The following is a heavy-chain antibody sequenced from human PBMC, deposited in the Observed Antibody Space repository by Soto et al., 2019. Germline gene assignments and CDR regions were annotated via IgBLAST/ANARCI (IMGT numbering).Heavy chain of an antibody. V-gene: IGHV6-1*01. Sequence: PSQTLSLTCVISGDSVSSNSPAWNLIIHSPWPRREWLGRTYYRSKWYNDYAVSVKSRITINPDTSKNQFSLQLNSVTPEDTAVYYCARGVSPSIAARPDWFDPWGQGTLVTVSS. D-gene: IGHD6-6*01. J-gene: IGHJ5*02. CDR3: ARGVSPSIAARPDWFDP. CDR1: GDSVSSNSPA. CDR2: TYYRSKWYN.